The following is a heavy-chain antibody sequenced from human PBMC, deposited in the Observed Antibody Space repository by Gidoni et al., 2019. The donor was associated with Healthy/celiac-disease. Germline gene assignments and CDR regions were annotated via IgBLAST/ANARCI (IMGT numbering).Heavy chain of an antibody. CDR1: GYPFTGYY. Sequence: QVQLVPSRSEVKKPGASVTVSCNASGYPFTGYYMHWVRQAPGQGLEWMGWINPNSGGTNDEQKFQGRVTMTRDTSSSTDDMELSRLRSDETAVYDCARELWSYRGDWGQGTLVTVSS. CDR2: INPNSGGT. D-gene: IGHD1-26*01. J-gene: IGHJ4*02. CDR3: ARELWSYRGD. V-gene: IGHV1-2*02.